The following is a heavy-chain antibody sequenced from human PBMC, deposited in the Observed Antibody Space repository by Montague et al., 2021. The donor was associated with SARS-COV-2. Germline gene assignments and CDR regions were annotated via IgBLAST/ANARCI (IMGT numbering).Heavy chain of an antibody. D-gene: IGHD2-2*01. CDR3: ARPGESAQYCSSATCYSHFDH. CDR2: ISFDESDQ. J-gene: IGHJ4*02. V-gene: IGHV3-30*03. Sequence: SRRLSCAASGFTFSDYAMHWVRQAPGKGLEWVAVISFDESDQYHADSVKGRFTISRDNSKNTLFLQMNSLRAEDTAVYYCARPGESAQYCSSATCYSHFDHWGQGNRVAVSS. CDR1: GFTFSDYA.